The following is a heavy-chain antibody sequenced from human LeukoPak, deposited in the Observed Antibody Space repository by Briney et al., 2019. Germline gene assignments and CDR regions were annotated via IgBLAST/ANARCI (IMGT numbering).Heavy chain of an antibody. Sequence: GESLKIYCKGSGYSFTSYWIGWVRQMPGQGLEWMGILYPGDSDTRYSPSFQGQVTISADKSISTAYLQWSSLKASDTAMYYCARHPRLYSGSYYLDYWGQGTLVTVSS. J-gene: IGHJ4*02. D-gene: IGHD1-26*01. CDR1: GYSFTSYW. CDR3: ARHPRLYSGSYYLDY. CDR2: LYPGDSDT. V-gene: IGHV5-51*01.